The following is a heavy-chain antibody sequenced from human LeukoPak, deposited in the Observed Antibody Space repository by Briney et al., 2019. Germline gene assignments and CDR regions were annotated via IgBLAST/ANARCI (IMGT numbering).Heavy chain of an antibody. J-gene: IGHJ4*02. CDR2: INPKSGGT. D-gene: IGHD2-2*02. CDR1: GYTFTGYY. V-gene: IGHV1-2*02. Sequence: ASVKVSCKASGYTFTGYYMHWVRQAPGQGLEWMGWINPKSGGTNYAQKFQGRVTMTRDTSISTAYMELSRLRSDDTAVYYCARVRGPKGYCSSTSCYTYYFDYWGQGTLVTVSS. CDR3: ARVRGPKGYCSSTSCYTYYFDY.